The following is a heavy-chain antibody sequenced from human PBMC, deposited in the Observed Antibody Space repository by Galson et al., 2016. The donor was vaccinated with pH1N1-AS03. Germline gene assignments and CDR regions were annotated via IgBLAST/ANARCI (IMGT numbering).Heavy chain of an antibody. Sequence: SGAEVKKAGWSLRLSCAASGFTFSIYAMHWVRQAPGKGLEWVSGVGGVDGSLWYAESVKGRFTVSRDNSKGTLDLQMNSLRADDTAVYYCARGSGSPHWFDPWGQGTLVTVSS. CDR3: ARGSGSPHWFDP. CDR2: VGGVDGSL. CDR1: GFTFSIYA. J-gene: IGHJ5*02. V-gene: IGHV3-23*01. D-gene: IGHD3-3*01.